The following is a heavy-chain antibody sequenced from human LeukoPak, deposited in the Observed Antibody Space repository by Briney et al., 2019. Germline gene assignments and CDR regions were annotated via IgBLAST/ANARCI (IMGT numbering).Heavy chain of an antibody. D-gene: IGHD6-13*01. V-gene: IGHV4-59*01. CDR2: IYYSGST. CDR3: AGSLLLRGYSSPFDY. Sequence: PSETLSLTCTVAGVSISSYYWSWIRQPPGKGLEWIGYIYYSGSTNYNPSLKSRVTISVDTSKNQFSLKLSSVTAADTAVYYCAGSLLLRGYSSPFDYWGQGTLVTVSS. J-gene: IGHJ4*02. CDR1: GVSISSYY.